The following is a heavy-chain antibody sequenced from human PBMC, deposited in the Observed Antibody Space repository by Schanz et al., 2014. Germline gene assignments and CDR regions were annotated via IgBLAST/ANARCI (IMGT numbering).Heavy chain of an antibody. CDR1: GFIFTNYA. V-gene: IGHV3-23*01. D-gene: IGHD2-15*01. CDR2: ISDSGDTA. CDR3: AKTPREYCNYDNCPNWFDS. J-gene: IGHJ5*01. Sequence: DVQLLESGGGLVQPGGSLRLSCAASGFIFTNYAMSWVRQAPGKGLEWVSLISDSGDTAYYADSVKGRFTISRDNFKGALYLQMSSLRAEDTAVYYCAKTPREYCNYDNCPNWFDSWGQGTLVTASS.